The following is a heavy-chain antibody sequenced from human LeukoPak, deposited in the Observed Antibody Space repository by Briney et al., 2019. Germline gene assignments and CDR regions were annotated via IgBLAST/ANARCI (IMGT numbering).Heavy chain of an antibody. D-gene: IGHD2-15*01. J-gene: IGHJ4*02. Sequence: GGSLRLSCAASGFTFDDYAMHWVRQAPGKGLEWVSGISWNSGSIGYADSVKGRFTISRDNAKNSLYLQMNSLRAEDTALYYCAKDSSGGSQFDYWGQGTLVTVSS. CDR2: ISWNSGSI. CDR1: GFTFDDYA. V-gene: IGHV3-9*01. CDR3: AKDSSGGSQFDY.